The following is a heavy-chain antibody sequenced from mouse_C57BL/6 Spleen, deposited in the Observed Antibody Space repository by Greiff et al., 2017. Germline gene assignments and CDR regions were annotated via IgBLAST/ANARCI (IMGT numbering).Heavy chain of an antibody. CDR1: GYTFTDYY. Sequence: VQLQQSGPVLVKPGASVKMSCKASGYTFTDYYMNWVKQSHGKSLEWIGVINPYNGGTSYNQKFKGKATLTVDKSSSTAYMELNSLTSEDSAVYYCARSPNYYGSSYEYFDYWGQGTTLTVSS. CDR2: INPYNGGT. V-gene: IGHV1-19*01. J-gene: IGHJ2*01. D-gene: IGHD1-1*01. CDR3: ARSPNYYGSSYEYFDY.